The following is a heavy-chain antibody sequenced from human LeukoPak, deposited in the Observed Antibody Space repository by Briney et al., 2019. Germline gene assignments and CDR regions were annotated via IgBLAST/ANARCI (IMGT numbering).Heavy chain of an antibody. Sequence: SETLSLTCAVYGWSFSTYCWSWLRQSPGKGLEWMAVINHRGDINYNPSVKSRVTISVDTSKNQFSLKVNSLTAADTAVYYCARGATISETGYFDYWGEGTLVTVSS. J-gene: IGHJ4*03. D-gene: IGHD1-1*01. CDR3: ARGATISETGYFDY. V-gene: IGHV4-34*01. CDR1: GWSFSTYC. CDR2: INHRGDI.